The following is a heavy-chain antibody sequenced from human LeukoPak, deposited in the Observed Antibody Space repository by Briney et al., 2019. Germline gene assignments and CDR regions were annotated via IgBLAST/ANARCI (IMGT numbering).Heavy chain of an antibody. CDR3: XXDGGWYKRGLDYYYYYMDV. J-gene: IGHJ6*03. D-gene: IGHD6-19*01. V-gene: IGHV3-20*04. CDR2: INANGAST. Sequence: PGGSLRLSCAASGFSFDDYGMNWVRQAPGKGLEWVCRINANGASTAYADSVKGRFTISRDNAKNSLYLQMNSLRAEDTALYYXXXDGGWYKRGLDYYYYYMDVWGKGTTVTVSS. CDR1: GFSFDDYG.